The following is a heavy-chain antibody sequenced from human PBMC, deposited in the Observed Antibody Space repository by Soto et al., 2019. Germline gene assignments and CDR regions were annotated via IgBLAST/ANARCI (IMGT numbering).Heavy chain of an antibody. D-gene: IGHD2-8*01. CDR2: INHSGST. Sequence: SETLSLTCAVYGGSFSGYYWSWIRQPPGKGLEWIGEINHSGSTNYNPSLKSRVTISVDTSKNQFSLKLSSVSAADTAVYYCARGNVLMVYARYNRFAPRGQGTLVTVSS. V-gene: IGHV4-34*01. CDR3: ARGNVLMVYARYNRFAP. CDR1: GGSFSGYY. J-gene: IGHJ5*02.